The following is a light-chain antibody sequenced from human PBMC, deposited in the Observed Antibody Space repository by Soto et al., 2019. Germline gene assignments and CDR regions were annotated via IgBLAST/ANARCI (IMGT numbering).Light chain of an antibody. CDR3: SSYTSSSTLYYV. J-gene: IGLJ1*01. CDR1: SSDVGGYKY. Sequence: QSVLTQPASVSGSPGQSITISCTGTSSDVGGYKYVSWYQQHPGKAPKLKIYEVSNRPSGVSNRFSGSKSGNTASLTISGLQAEDEADYYCSSYTSSSTLYYVFGTGTKLTVL. CDR2: EVS. V-gene: IGLV2-14*01.